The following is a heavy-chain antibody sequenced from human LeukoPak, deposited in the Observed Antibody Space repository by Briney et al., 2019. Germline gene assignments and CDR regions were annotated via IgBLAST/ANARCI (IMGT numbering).Heavy chain of an antibody. Sequence: GGSLRLSCAASGFTLWSDAMSWVRQAPGKGLEWVSAISGSGGSTDYVDSVKGRFTISRDNSKNTLYLQMNSLRADDTAVYYCGMQMCTVTFTPLDYWGQGTLVTVSS. D-gene: IGHD3-16*01. V-gene: IGHV3-23*01. J-gene: IGHJ4*02. CDR1: GFTLWSDA. CDR3: GMQMCTVTFTPLDY. CDR2: ISGSGGST.